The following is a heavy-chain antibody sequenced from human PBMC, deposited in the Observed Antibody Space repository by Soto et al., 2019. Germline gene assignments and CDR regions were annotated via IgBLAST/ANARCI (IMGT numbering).Heavy chain of an antibody. CDR1: GFTFSSYG. CDR2: ISYDGSNK. CDR3: AKPSHQWLLADAFDI. J-gene: IGHJ3*02. Sequence: GGSLRLSCAASGFTFSSYGMHWVRQAPGKGLEWVAVISYDGSNKYYADSVKGRFTISRDNSKNTLYLQMNSLRAEDTAVYYCAKPSHQWLLADAFDIWGQGTMVTVSS. V-gene: IGHV3-30*18. D-gene: IGHD6-19*01.